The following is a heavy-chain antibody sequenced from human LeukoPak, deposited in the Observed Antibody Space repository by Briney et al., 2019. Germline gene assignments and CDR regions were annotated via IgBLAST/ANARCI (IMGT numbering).Heavy chain of an antibody. CDR2: IGQDGSEK. Sequence: GGSLRLSCAASGFTFSSYWMSWVRQAPGKGLEWVATIGQDGSEKFYVDSVKGRFTISRDNAKNSLFLQIYSLRAEDTSVYHCARTVRWSDYFDYWGQGALVTVSS. J-gene: IGHJ4*02. V-gene: IGHV3-7*01. CDR1: GFTFSSYW. CDR3: ARTVRWSDYFDY. D-gene: IGHD6-13*01.